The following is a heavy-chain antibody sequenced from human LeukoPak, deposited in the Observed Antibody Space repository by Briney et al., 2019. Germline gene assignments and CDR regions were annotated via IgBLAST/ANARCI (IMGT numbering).Heavy chain of an antibody. Sequence: SQTLSLTCTVSGGSISSGAYYWNWIRQHPGKGLEWIGYIYYSGSTYYNPSLKSRVTLSVDTSKNQFSLKLSSVTAADTAVYYCARDCGDSSGYYSPGMDVWGQGTTVTVSS. V-gene: IGHV4-31*03. CDR3: ARDCGDSSGYYSPGMDV. CDR1: GGSISSGAYY. D-gene: IGHD3-22*01. CDR2: IYYSGST. J-gene: IGHJ6*02.